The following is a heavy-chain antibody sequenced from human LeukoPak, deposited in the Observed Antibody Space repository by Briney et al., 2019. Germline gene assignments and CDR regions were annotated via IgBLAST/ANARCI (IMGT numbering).Heavy chain of an antibody. D-gene: IGHD7-27*01. CDR3: ARVTDTSNWGIDY. Sequence: PGGALRLSCVPSRVTLRRYWVHWGRQAPRKGLWWGSRINRDGATTNYADSVKGRVTISRDNAKNTLYLQMNSLRVEDTAVYYCARVTDTSNWGIDYWGQGTLVTVSA. CDR2: INRDGATT. CDR1: RVTLRRYW. V-gene: IGHV3-74*01. J-gene: IGHJ4*02.